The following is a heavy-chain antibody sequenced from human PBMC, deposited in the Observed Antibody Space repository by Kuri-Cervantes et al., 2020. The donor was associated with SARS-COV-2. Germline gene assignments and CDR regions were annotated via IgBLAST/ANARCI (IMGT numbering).Heavy chain of an antibody. Sequence: GESLKISCAASGFIFSNYGMHWVRQAPGKGLEWVSFISYGGDNKYYADSVKGRFTISRDNSKNTLYLQMNSVRAEDTAVYYCAKGKTGDSRWGQGTLVTVSS. CDR3: AKGKTGDSR. CDR1: GFIFSNYG. V-gene: IGHV3-30*02. J-gene: IGHJ4*02. D-gene: IGHD7-27*01. CDR2: ISYGGDNK.